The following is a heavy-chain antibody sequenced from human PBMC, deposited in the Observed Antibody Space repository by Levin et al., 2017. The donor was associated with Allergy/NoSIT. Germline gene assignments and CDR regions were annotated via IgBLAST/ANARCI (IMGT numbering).Heavy chain of an antibody. V-gene: IGHV3-30*18. J-gene: IGHJ4*02. D-gene: IGHD5-12*01. Sequence: PSGGSLRLSCEASGFIFDRYGMHWVRQAPGKGLEWVAVISYDGGNKYYADSVKGRFTISRDNSKNTQHLQMNSLRAEDTAVYYCAKDREAWMHLGFFDQWGQGTLVTVSS. CDR3: AKDREAWMHLGFFDQ. CDR1: GFIFDRYG. CDR2: ISYDGGNK.